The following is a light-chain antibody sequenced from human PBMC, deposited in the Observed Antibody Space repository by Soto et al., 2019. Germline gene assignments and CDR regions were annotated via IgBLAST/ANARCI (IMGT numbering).Light chain of an antibody. CDR1: SSDVGGYNS. Sequence: QSVLTQPASLSGSPGQSITISCTGTSSDVGGYNSVSWYQQHPGKAPKLMLYDVSNRPSGVSSRFSGSKSGNTASLTISGLQAEDEADYYCSSYTSTSTLGVFGGGTQLTVL. J-gene: IGLJ3*02. CDR2: DVS. CDR3: SSYTSTSTLGV. V-gene: IGLV2-14*01.